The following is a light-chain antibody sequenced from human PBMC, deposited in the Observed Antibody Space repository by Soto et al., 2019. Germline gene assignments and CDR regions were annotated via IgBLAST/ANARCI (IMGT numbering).Light chain of an antibody. CDR2: DVT. CDR1: SSDVGGYKY. CDR3: CSYAGSSTFVV. V-gene: IGLV2-14*03. Sequence: QSALTQPASVSGSPGQSITISCTGTSSDVGGYKYVSWYQQHPGKAPKLMIYDVTNRPSGVSNRFSGSKSGNTASLTISGLQAEDEADYYCCSYAGSSTFVVFGGGTKVTVL. J-gene: IGLJ2*01.